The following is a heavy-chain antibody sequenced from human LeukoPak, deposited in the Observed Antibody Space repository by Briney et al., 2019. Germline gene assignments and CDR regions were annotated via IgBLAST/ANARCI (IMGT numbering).Heavy chain of an antibody. CDR2: IGTAGDT. V-gene: IGHV3-13*01. CDR1: GFTFSSYD. D-gene: IGHD1-26*01. Sequence: GGSLRLSCAASGFTFSSYDMHWVRQATGKGLEWVSAIGTAGDTYYPGSVKGRFTISRENAKNSLYLQMNSLRAGDTAVYYCARARYSGSYGRAFDIWGQGTMVTVSS. CDR3: ARARYSGSYGRAFDI. J-gene: IGHJ3*02.